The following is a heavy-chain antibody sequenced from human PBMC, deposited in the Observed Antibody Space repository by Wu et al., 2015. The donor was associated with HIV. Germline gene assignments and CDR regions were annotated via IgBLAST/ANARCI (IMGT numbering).Heavy chain of an antibody. J-gene: IGHJ4*02. CDR3: ARLQSLHGLYSNADY. CDR2: IIPIFGTR. CDR1: GGSFSSDA. Sequence: QVQLVQSGAEVKKPGSSVKVSCTASGGSFSSDAVSWVRQAPGQGLEWIGKIIPIFGTRKYAQKFQGRVTITADESTRTAYMDLNNLTSDDTAVYYCARLQSLHGLYSNADYWGQGTLVTVSS. D-gene: IGHD3/OR15-3a*01. V-gene: IGHV1-69*18.